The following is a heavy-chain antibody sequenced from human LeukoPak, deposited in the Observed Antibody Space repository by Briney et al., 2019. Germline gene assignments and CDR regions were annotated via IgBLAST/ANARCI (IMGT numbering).Heavy chain of an antibody. D-gene: IGHD3-22*01. Sequence: GESLKISCKGSGYSFPNYWIGWVRQMPGKGLEWMAIIYPGDSGARYSPSFQGQVTISVDESIATAYLQWSSLKASDTAMYYCARLSSITMIVVVPPGAFDIWGQGTMVTVSS. CDR1: GYSFPNYW. J-gene: IGHJ3*02. CDR2: IYPGDSGA. V-gene: IGHV5-51*01. CDR3: ARLSSITMIVVVPPGAFDI.